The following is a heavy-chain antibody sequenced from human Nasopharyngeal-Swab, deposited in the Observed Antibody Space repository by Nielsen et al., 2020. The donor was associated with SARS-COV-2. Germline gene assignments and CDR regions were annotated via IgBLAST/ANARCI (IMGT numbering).Heavy chain of an antibody. V-gene: IGHV4-59*12. CDR2: IHYSENT. D-gene: IGHD6-13*01. CDR3: AGSGSSWYGGAFDI. J-gene: IGHJ3*02. Sequence: WIRQPPGKGLEWIGNIHYSENTNYNPSLKSRVTMSVDTSTDQFSLKLSSVTAADTAVYYCAGSGSSWYGGAFDIWGQGTMVTVSS.